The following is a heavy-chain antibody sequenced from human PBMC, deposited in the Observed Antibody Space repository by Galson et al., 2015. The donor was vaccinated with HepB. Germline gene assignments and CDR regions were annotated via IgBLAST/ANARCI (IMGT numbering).Heavy chain of an antibody. V-gene: IGHV5-51*03. Sequence: SGAEVKKPGESLKISCKGSGYSFTNSWIAWVRQMPGKGLEWMGIIYPGDSDMRYNPSFQGQVTFSADKSVSTAYLHWNNLKASDSAIYYCARPSRGYDTSTLDYWGQGTLVTVSS. D-gene: IGHD5-12*01. CDR2: IYPGDSDM. CDR1: GYSFTNSW. CDR3: ARPSRGYDTSTLDY. J-gene: IGHJ4*02.